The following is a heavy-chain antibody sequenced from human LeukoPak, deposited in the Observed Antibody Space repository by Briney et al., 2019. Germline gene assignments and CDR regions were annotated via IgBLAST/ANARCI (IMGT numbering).Heavy chain of an antibody. CDR1: GGSISSGGYS. J-gene: IGHJ4*02. CDR2: IYHSGST. Sequence: SETLSLTCAVSGGSISSGGYSWSWIRQPPGKGLEWIGYIYHSGSTYYNPSLKSRVTISVDRSKNQFSLKLSSVTAADTAVYYCARGGYYDSSGYPSFDYWGQGTLVTVSS. V-gene: IGHV4-30-2*01. D-gene: IGHD3-22*01. CDR3: ARGGYYDSSGYPSFDY.